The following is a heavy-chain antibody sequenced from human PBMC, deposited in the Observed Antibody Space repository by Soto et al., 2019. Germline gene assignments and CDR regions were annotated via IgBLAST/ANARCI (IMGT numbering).Heavy chain of an antibody. CDR1: GLAFTSSG. V-gene: IGHV1-58*01. Sequence: SVNVACKASGLAFTSSGLKWVRQARGLRLEWIGWIVVGRGHTNYAQKFQERVTITGDMSTSTAYMELSSLRSEDTALYYSAALSRYSFDDW. CDR2: IVVGRGHT. J-gene: IGHJ4*01. CDR3: AALSRYSFDD.